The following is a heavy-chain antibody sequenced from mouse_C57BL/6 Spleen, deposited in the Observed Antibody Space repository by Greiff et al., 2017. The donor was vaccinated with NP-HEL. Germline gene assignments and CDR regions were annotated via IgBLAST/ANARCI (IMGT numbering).Heavy chain of an antibody. CDR3: ARGVTTGDFDY. CDR1: GYSFTGYY. D-gene: IGHD2-2*01. V-gene: IGHV1-42*01. CDR2: INPSTGGT. J-gene: IGHJ2*01. Sequence: EVQLQQSGPELVKPGASVKISCKASGYSFTGYYMNWVKQSPEKSLEWIGEINPSTGGTTYNQKFKAKATLTVDKSSSTAYMQLKSLTSEDSAVYYCARGVTTGDFDYWGQGTTLTVSS.